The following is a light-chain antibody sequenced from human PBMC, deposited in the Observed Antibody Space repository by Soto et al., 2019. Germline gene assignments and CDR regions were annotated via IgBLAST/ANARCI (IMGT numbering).Light chain of an antibody. Sequence: EIVLTQSPATLSLSPGERAPLSCRASQSVSSYLAWYQQKPGQAPRLLIFDASNRATGIPARFSGSGSGTDFTLTISSLEPEEFAVYYCQHRSIWPVSFGQGTRLEIK. V-gene: IGKV3-11*01. J-gene: IGKJ5*01. CDR3: QHRSIWPVS. CDR2: DAS. CDR1: QSVSSY.